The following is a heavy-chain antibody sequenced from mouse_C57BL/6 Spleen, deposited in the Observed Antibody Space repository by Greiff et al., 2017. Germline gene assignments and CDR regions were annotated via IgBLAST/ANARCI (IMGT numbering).Heavy chain of an antibody. CDR1: GFTFSSYA. V-gene: IGHV5-4*01. CDR3: ARDELTPYYYAMDY. CDR2: ISDCGSYT. Sequence: EVQLQESGGGLVKPGGSLKLSCAASGFTFSSYAMSWVRPTPDKRLEWVATISDCGSYTYYPHNVKGRFTISRDNSKIHRYLQMSQLKSEDTAMYYCARDELTPYYYAMDYWGQGTSVTVSS. J-gene: IGHJ4*01. D-gene: IGHD1-3*01.